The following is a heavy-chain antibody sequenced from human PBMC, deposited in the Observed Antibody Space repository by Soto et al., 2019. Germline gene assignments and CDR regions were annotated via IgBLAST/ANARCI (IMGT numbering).Heavy chain of an antibody. Sequence: QVQLVQSGAEVKKPGSSVKVSCKASGGTFSSYTISWVRQAPGQGLEWMGRIIPILGIANYAQKFQGKVTITADKSTSTDYMELSSLRSEDTAVYYCARVRHTVSKDWYFDLWGRGTLVTVSS. J-gene: IGHJ2*01. D-gene: IGHD4-17*01. CDR2: IIPILGIA. V-gene: IGHV1-69*02. CDR3: ARVRHTVSKDWYFDL. CDR1: GGTFSSYT.